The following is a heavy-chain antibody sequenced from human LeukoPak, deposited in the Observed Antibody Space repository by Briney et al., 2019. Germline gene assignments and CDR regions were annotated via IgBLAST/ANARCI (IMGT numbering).Heavy chain of an antibody. V-gene: IGHV1-46*01. D-gene: IGHD6-19*01. CDR2: INPSGGST. J-gene: IGHJ4*02. CDR1: GYTFTSYY. Sequence: GASVKVSCKASGYTFTSYYMHWVRQAPGQGLEWMGIINPSGGSTSYTQKFQGRVTMTRDTSTSTVYMELSSLRSEDTAVYYCARGGWIPAVAGTKSPFDYWGQGTLVTVSS. CDR3: ARGGWIPAVAGTKSPFDY.